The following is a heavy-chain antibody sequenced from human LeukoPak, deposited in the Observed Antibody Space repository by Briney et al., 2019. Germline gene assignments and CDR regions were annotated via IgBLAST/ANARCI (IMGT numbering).Heavy chain of an antibody. CDR2: INHCGST. J-gene: IGHJ3*02. CDR1: GGSFSGYY. Sequence: SETLSLTCAVYGGSFSGYYWSWIRQPPGKGLEWIGEINHCGSTNYNPSLKSRVTISVDTSKNQFSLKLSSVTAADTAVYYCARPRITYYYDSSGYYYPSYAFDIWGQGTMVTVSS. D-gene: IGHD3-22*01. CDR3: ARPRITYYYDSSGYYYPSYAFDI. V-gene: IGHV4-34*01.